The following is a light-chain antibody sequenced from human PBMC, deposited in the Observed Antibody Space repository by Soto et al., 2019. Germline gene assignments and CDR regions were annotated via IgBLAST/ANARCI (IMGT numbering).Light chain of an antibody. J-gene: IGKJ1*01. CDR1: QSINKW. CDR2: EVS. Sequence: DILLTQSPSTLSASVGDRVTISCRASQSINKWLAWYQHKPGKAPNXLIYEVSTLHSGVPSRFSGSGSGTELTLTISSLRPDDFATYYCQHYSGDRATFGQGTKVDIK. V-gene: IGKV1-5*03. CDR3: QHYSGDRAT.